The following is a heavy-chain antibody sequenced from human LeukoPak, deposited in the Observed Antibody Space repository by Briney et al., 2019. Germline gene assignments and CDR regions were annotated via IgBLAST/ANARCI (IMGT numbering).Heavy chain of an antibody. D-gene: IGHD3-16*01. CDR2: IYSGGST. CDR1: GFTFSNAW. CDR3: ASHKAYRAFDI. J-gene: IGHJ3*02. Sequence: GGSLRLSCAASGFTFSNAWMSRVRQAPGKGLEWVSVIYSGGSTYYADSVKGRFTISRDNSKNTLYLQMNSLRVEDTAVYYCASHKAYRAFDIWGQGTMVTVSS. V-gene: IGHV3-66*02.